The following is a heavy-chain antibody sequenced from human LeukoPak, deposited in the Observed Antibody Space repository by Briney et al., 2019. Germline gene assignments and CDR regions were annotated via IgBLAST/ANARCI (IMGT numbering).Heavy chain of an antibody. J-gene: IGHJ4*02. CDR1: GFTFSDYY. CDR2: INLNSGGT. V-gene: IGHV1-2*06. CDR3: ASDPSSSDNFFDF. D-gene: IGHD6-6*01. Sequence: ASVKVSCKASGFTFSDYYIHWVRQAPGQGLDYMGHINLNSGGTFYVQKFQGRVTMTRDTSISTAYMDLSRLTSDGTAVYFCASDPSSSDNFFDFWGQGTLVTVSS.